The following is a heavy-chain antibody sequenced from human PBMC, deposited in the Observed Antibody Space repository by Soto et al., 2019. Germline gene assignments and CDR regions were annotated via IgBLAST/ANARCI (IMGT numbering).Heavy chain of an antibody. CDR1: GFTFTDYW. CDR3: ARDKFIGCYYIRGVTYIFDS. CDR2: IRQDESEK. Sequence: EVQLVESGGGLVQPGGSLRLSCAASGFTFTDYWMSWVRQAPGKGLEWVANIRQDESEKNYVDSVKGRFTISRDNAKNSLYLQMNSLRDEDTAVYYWARDKFIGCYYIRGVTYIFDSWGQGTQVTVSS. V-gene: IGHV3-7*03. J-gene: IGHJ4*02. D-gene: IGHD3-10*02.